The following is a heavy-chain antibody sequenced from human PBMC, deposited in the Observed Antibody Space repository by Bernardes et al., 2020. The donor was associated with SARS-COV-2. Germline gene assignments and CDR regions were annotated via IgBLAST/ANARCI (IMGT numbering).Heavy chain of an antibody. CDR3: YMELSSLRSEDTAVYYCARFARIAAAPTGYYYYGMDV. J-gene: IGHJ6*02. CDR2: IDWDDDK. D-gene: IGHD6-13*01. V-gene: IGHV2-70*01. Sequence: SGPTLVKPTQTLTLTCTFSGFSLSTSGMCVSWIRQPPGKALEWLALIDWDDDKYYSTSLKTRLTISKDTSKNQVVLTMTNMDPVDTSASTAYMELSSLRSEDTAVYYCARFARIAAAPTGYYYYGMDVWGQGTTVTVSS. CDR1: GFSLSTSGMC.